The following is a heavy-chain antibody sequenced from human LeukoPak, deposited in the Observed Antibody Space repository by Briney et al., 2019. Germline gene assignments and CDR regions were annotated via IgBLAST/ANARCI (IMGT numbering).Heavy chain of an antibody. D-gene: IGHD2-15*01. J-gene: IGHJ4*02. CDR2: IYHGGTT. CDR3: ARHGGSLDYFDS. Sequence: SETLSLTCSVSTGSISTYYWSWIRQSPGKGLEWIGYIYHGGTTSYNPSLKRRVTISVDSPKNQVFLRLTPLTAADPALYYCARHGGSLDYFDSWGPGSLVIVSS. CDR1: TGSISTYY. V-gene: IGHV4-59*08.